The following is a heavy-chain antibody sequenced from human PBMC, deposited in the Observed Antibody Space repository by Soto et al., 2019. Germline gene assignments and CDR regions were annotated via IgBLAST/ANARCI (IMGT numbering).Heavy chain of an antibody. D-gene: IGHD2-21*02. J-gene: IGHJ4*02. CDR3: AKGTTAIMYYFDY. CDR1: GFTFSSYA. V-gene: IGHV3-23*01. Sequence: RLSCAASGFTFSSYALSCVRQAPGKGLEWVSAISGSGGSTYYADSVKGRFTISRDNSKNTLYLQMNSLRAEDTAVYYCAKGTTAIMYYFDYWGQGTLVTVSS. CDR2: ISGSGGST.